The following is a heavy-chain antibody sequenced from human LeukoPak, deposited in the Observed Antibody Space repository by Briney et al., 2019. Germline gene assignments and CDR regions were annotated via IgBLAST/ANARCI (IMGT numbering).Heavy chain of an antibody. V-gene: IGHV3-66*01. D-gene: IGHD3-10*01. CDR3: AREFFDGSGSYYNPMSDGNDC. CDR2: IYSGGST. CDR1: GFTVSSNY. J-gene: IGHJ4*02. Sequence: GGSLRLSCAASGFTVSSNYMSWVRQAPGKGLEWVSVIYSGGSTYYADSVKGRFTISRDNSKNTLYLQMNSLRAEDTAVYYCAREFFDGSGSYYNPMSDGNDCWGQGTLVTVSS.